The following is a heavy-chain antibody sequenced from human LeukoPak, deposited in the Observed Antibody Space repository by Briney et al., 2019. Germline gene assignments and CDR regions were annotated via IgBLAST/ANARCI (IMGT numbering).Heavy chain of an antibody. CDR2: IIPMFGIA. Sequence: SVKVSCKASGGTFSSYAISWVRQAPGQGLEWMGGIIPMFGIANYAQKFQGRVTITADKSTSTAYMELSSLRSEDTAVYYCAGCRRVGATEVWGQGTLVTVSS. CDR1: GGTFSSYA. V-gene: IGHV1-69*17. D-gene: IGHD1-26*01. J-gene: IGHJ4*02. CDR3: AGCRRVGATEV.